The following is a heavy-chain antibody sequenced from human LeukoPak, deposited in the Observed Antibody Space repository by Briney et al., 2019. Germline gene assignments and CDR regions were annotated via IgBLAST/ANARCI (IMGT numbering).Heavy chain of an antibody. Sequence: GASVKVSCKASGYTFISYDINWVRQAPGQGLEWMGWMSPNSGNTGYAQKFQGRVTMTRDTSITTAYMELSSLRSEDTAVYYCARGQTSYYHYYGLDVWGQGTTVTVSS. CDR3: ARGQTSYYHYYGLDV. V-gene: IGHV1-8*01. CDR2: MSPNSGNT. CDR1: GYTFISYD. J-gene: IGHJ6*02.